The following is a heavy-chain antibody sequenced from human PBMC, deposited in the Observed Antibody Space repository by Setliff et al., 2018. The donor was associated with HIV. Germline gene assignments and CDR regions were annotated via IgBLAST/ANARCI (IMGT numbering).Heavy chain of an antibody. CDR3: ARGSRLRLKYNWFDP. V-gene: IGHV4-34*01. CDR2: INHSGST. J-gene: IGHJ5*02. D-gene: IGHD3-16*01. CDR1: GGSFSGYY. Sequence: SETLSLTCAVYGGSFSGYYWSWIRQPPGKGLVWIGEINHSGSTNYNPSLKSRVTISVDTSKNQFSLKLSSVTAADTAVYYCARGSRLRLKYNWFDPWGQGTLVTVSS.